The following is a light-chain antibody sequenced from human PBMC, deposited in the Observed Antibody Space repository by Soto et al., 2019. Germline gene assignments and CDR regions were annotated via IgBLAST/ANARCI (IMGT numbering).Light chain of an antibody. J-gene: IGKJ4*01. CDR3: QQFGSTPLT. CDR1: QSVSSSY. V-gene: IGKV3-20*01. CDR2: GSS. Sequence: EIVLTQSPGTLSLSPGERATLSCRASQSVSSSYIGWYQQKPGQAPRLLMYGSSRRATGIPDRFSGSGSGADFTLTITGLEPEDFAVYFCQQFGSTPLTFGGGTKLEI.